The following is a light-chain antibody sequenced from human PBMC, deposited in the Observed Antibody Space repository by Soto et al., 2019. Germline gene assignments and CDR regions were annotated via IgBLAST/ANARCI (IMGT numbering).Light chain of an antibody. Sequence: DIQVTQSPSTLSAYVGDRVTITCRASQSISSWLAWYQQKPGKAPKLLIYDASSLESGVPSRFSGSGSGTEFTLTISSLQTHDFASYYCQQYYSYSWTFG. CDR2: DAS. V-gene: IGKV1-5*01. CDR3: QQYYSYSWT. J-gene: IGKJ1*01. CDR1: QSISSW.